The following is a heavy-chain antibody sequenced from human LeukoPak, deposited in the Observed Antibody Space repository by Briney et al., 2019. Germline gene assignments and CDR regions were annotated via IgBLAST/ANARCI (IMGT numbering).Heavy chain of an antibody. J-gene: IGHJ5*02. V-gene: IGHV3-15*07. CDR3: ATDFYDST. D-gene: IGHD3-22*01. Sequence: GGSLRLSCAASGFTFNNGPMNWVRQAPGKGLEWVGRIRSNSDGGTIDYAAPVKGRFTLSRDDSKTTLYLQMNSLQTEDTAVYYCATDFYDSTWGQGTPVTVSS. CDR1: GFTFNNGP. CDR2: IRSNSDGGTI.